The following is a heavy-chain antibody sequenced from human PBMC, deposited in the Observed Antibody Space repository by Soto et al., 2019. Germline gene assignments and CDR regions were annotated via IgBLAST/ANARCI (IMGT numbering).Heavy chain of an antibody. D-gene: IGHD2-8*01. CDR1: GAIFNSYA. V-gene: IGHV1-69*01. CDR2: IIPLFGTA. CDR3: ASIFCTNGVCYPSPLDS. Sequence: QVQLVQSGAEVKKPGSSVNVSCKASGAIFNSYAFTWVRQAPGQGLEWMGGIIPLFGTAKYAQKLQCRVTITADEPTTTVNMALSRLRSEDTAVYYCASIFCTNGVCYPSPLDSWRQGTLVTVSS. J-gene: IGHJ4*02.